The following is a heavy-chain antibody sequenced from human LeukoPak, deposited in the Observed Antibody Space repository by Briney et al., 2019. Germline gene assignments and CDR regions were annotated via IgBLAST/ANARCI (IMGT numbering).Heavy chain of an antibody. D-gene: IGHD2-2*02. V-gene: IGHV4-61*02. Sequence: PSQTLSLTCTVSGGSISSGSYYWSWIRQPAGKGLEWMGRIYTSGSTNYNPSLKSRVTISVDTSKNQFSLKLSSVTAADTAVYYCAREPLGYCSSTSCYRDYYYYMDVWGKGTTVTVSS. CDR1: GGSISSGSYY. J-gene: IGHJ6*03. CDR3: AREPLGYCSSTSCYRDYYYYMDV. CDR2: IYTSGST.